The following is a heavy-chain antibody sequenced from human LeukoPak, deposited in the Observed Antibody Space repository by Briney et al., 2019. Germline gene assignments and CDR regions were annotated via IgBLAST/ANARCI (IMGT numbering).Heavy chain of an antibody. J-gene: IGHJ4*02. CDR2: ISYDGSNK. CDR1: GFTFSSYA. CDR3: AGESIAVAGKNFDY. Sequence: GRSLRLSCAASGFTFSSYAMHWVRQAPGKGLEWVAVISYDGSNKYYADSVKGRFTISRDNSKNTLYLQMNSLRAEDTAVYYCAGESIAVAGKNFDYWGQGTLVTVSS. V-gene: IGHV3-30-3*01. D-gene: IGHD6-19*01.